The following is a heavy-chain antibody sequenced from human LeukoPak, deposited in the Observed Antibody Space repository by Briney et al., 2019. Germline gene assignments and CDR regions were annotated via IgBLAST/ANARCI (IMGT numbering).Heavy chain of an antibody. CDR1: GGSISSSSYY. V-gene: IGHV4-39*07. J-gene: IGHJ4*02. CDR2: IYYSGST. D-gene: IGHD3-22*01. Sequence: SETLSLTCTVSGGSISSSSYYWGWLRQPPGTGLEWIGSIYYSGSTYYNPSLKSRVTISVDTSKNQFSLKLSSVTAADTAVYYCARDRVNYDSSGYSAYFDYWGQGTLVTVSS. CDR3: ARDRVNYDSSGYSAYFDY.